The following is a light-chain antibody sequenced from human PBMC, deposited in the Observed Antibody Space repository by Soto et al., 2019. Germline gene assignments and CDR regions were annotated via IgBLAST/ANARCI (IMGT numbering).Light chain of an antibody. J-gene: IGKJ1*01. CDR2: KAS. CDR1: QIISNW. V-gene: IGKV1-5*03. CDR3: KQYNTYWT. Sequence: IQMTQSPSTLSASVGDRVTIACRASQIISNWLAWYQQKPGKAPKLLIYKASTLESGVPSRFSGSGSGTEYTLTISSLQPDDFATYYCKQYNTYWTFGQGTKVKIK.